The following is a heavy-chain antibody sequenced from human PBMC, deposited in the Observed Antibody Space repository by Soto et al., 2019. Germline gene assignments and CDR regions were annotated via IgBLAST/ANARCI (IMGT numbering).Heavy chain of an antibody. D-gene: IGHD3-10*01. CDR3: ATGSPYYYGSGGMWDS. J-gene: IGHJ4*02. V-gene: IGHV4-4*02. Sequence: QVRLQESGPGLVKPSGTLSLTCLVSGGSMSSPNWWTWVRQAPVKGLEWIAEIHHSGATNYSPSLKSRAVISIDKSNNQFSLQLPSVTAADTAVYYCATGSPYYYGSGGMWDSWGRGALVTVSS. CDR1: GGSMSSPNW. CDR2: IHHSGAT.